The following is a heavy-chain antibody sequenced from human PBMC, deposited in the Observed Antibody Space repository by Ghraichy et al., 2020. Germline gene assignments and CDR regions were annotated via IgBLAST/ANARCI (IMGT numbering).Heavy chain of an antibody. D-gene: IGHD2-2*01. CDR3: ARSDDYCGSTSYHRGVDAFDF. CDR1: GGSISSGGSY. J-gene: IGHJ3*01. Sequence: SQTLSLTCTVSGGSISSGGSYWSWIRQHPGKGLEWIGYISYSGNTYYSPSLQSRVSISVDTSKNQFSLNLNSVTAADTAVYHCARSDDYCGSTSYHRGVDAFDFWGQGTMVTVSS. CDR2: ISYSGNT. V-gene: IGHV4-31*02.